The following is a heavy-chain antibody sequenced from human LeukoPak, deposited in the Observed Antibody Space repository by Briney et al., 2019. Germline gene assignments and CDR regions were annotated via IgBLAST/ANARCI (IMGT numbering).Heavy chain of an antibody. Sequence: ASVKVSCKASGYTFTSYGISWVRQAPGQGLEWMGWISAYNGNTNYAQKLQGRVTMTTDTSTSTAYMELRSLRSDDTAVYYCARDKRVVGMRLWSGYFGGWGQGTLVTVSS. D-gene: IGHD3-3*01. CDR1: GYTFTSYG. CDR2: ISAYNGNT. CDR3: ARDKRVVGMRLWSGYFGG. J-gene: IGHJ4*02. V-gene: IGHV1-18*01.